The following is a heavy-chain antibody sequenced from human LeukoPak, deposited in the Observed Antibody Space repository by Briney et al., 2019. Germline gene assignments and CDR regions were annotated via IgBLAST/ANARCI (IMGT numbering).Heavy chain of an antibody. J-gene: IGHJ3*02. CDR3: ARGNSGYDYAFDI. CDR2: IYSSGST. V-gene: IGHV4-59*01. CDR1: GGSISSYH. D-gene: IGHD5-12*01. Sequence: PSETLSLTCTVSGGSISSYHWSWIRQPPGKGLQWIGFIYSSGSTNYNPSLKSRVTISLDTSKNQFSLRVSSGTSADTAVYYCARGNSGYDYAFDIWGQGTMVTVSS.